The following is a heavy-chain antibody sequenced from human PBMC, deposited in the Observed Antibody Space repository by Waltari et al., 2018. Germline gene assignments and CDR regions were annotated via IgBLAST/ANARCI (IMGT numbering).Heavy chain of an antibody. CDR2: ISNDESKI. CDR1: GFTFSSHG. CDR3: AKDNPVVSY. Sequence: QVQLVESGGGVVKPGRYLRLSCAVCGFTFSSHGMHWVRQVPGKGLEWVAIISNDESKIHYAESVKGRFTISRDNSKNTLYLQMNSLRTEDTALYYCAKDNPVVSYWGLGTLVTVAS. V-gene: IGHV3-30*18. J-gene: IGHJ4*01.